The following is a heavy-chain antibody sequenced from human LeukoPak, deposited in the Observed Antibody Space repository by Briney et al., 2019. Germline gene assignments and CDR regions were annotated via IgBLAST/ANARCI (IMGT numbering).Heavy chain of an antibody. CDR1: GFTFSSYG. D-gene: IGHD5-24*01. J-gene: IGHJ4*02. CDR2: ISYDGSNK. CDR3: AKERRWLPFDY. Sequence: PGRSLRLSCAASGFTFSSYGMHWVRQAPGKGLEWVAVISYDGSNKYYADSVKGRFTISRDNSKNTLYLQMNSLRAEDTAVYYCAKERRWLPFDYWGQRTLVTVSP. V-gene: IGHV3-30*18.